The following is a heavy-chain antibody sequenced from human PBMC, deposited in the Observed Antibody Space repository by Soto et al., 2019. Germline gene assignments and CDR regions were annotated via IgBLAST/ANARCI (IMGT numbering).Heavy chain of an antibody. V-gene: IGHV4-30-4*01. D-gene: IGHD6-19*01. CDR3: AREEWVVRGGAHFDY. CDR2: IYYSGST. Sequence: SETLSLTCTVSGGSISSGDYYWSWIRQPPGKGLEWIGYIYYSGSTYYNPSLKSRVTISVDTSKNQFSLKLSSVTAADTAVYYCAREEWVVRGGAHFDYWGQGTLVTVSS. J-gene: IGHJ4*02. CDR1: GGSISSGDYY.